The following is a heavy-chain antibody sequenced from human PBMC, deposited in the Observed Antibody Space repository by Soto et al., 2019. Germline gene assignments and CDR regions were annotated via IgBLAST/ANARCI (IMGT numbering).Heavy chain of an antibody. D-gene: IGHD3-22*01. V-gene: IGHV4-59*01. CDR2: IYYSGST. J-gene: IGHJ4*02. CDR1: GGSISSYY. CDR3: ARAPYYYDSSGYYYPLDY. Sequence: SETLSLTCTVSGGSISSYYWSWIRQPPGKGLEWIGDIYYSGSTNYNPSLKSRVTISVDTSKNQFSLKLSSVTAADTAVYYCARAPYYYDSSGYYYPLDYWGQGTLVTVSS.